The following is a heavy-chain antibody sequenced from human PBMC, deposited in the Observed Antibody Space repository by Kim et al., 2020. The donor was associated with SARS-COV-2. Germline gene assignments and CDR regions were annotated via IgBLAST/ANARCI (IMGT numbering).Heavy chain of an antibody. CDR2: ISAYNGNT. CDR3: ARDPPRPPRVRFLEWTTEKDYFDY. D-gene: IGHD3-3*01. Sequence: ASVKVSCKASGYTFTSYGISWVRQAPGQGLEWMGWISAYNGNTNYAQKLQGRVTMTTDTSTSTAYMELRSLRSDDTAVYYCARDPPRPPRVRFLEWTTEKDYFDYWGQGTLVTVSS. V-gene: IGHV1-18*04. CDR1: GYTFTSYG. J-gene: IGHJ4*02.